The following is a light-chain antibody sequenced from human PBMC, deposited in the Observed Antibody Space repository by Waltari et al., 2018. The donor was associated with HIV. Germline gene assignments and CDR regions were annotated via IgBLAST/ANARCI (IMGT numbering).Light chain of an antibody. CDR1: SNDVGDYNH. CDR3: TAYKYSTRSYV. J-gene: IGLJ1*01. V-gene: IGLV2-14*03. CDR2: CVT. Sequence: QSALTQPASVSGSPGQSITISCIGSSNDVGDYNHVAWYQQHPDKTPKPLIYCVTNRPPGVSNRFSCSKSGNTASLAISGLQAEDEADYFCTAYKYSTRSYVFGTGTKVTVL.